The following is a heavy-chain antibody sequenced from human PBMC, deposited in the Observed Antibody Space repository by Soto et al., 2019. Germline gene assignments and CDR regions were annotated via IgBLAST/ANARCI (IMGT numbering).Heavy chain of an antibody. Sequence: ASVKVSCKASGYTFTSYDINWVRQATGQGLEWMGWMNPNSGNTGYAQKFQGRVTMTRNTSISTAYMELSSLRSEDTAVYYCARSLLSSYDAFDIWGQGTMVTVSS. CDR2: MNPNSGNT. D-gene: IGHD2-15*01. V-gene: IGHV1-8*01. J-gene: IGHJ3*02. CDR3: ARSLLSSYDAFDI. CDR1: GYTFTSYD.